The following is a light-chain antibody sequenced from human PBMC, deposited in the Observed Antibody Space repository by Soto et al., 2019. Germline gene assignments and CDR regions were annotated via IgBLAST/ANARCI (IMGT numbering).Light chain of an antibody. J-gene: IGKJ3*01. CDR2: DAS. CDR3: QRRDSWPIF. Sequence: DIILTQSPATLSLSPGERATLSCRASRSIGASLAWYQQKPGQAPRLLIYDASRTATDIPARFSGSGSETDFTLTISSLEAEDFAVYYCQRRDSWPIFFGPGTKVDIK. CDR1: RSIGAS. V-gene: IGKV3-11*01.